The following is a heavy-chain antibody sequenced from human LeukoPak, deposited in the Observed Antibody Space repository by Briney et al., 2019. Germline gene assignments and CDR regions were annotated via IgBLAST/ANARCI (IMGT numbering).Heavy chain of an antibody. V-gene: IGHV4-61*02. CDR2: IYTSGST. J-gene: IGHJ3*02. CDR3: AREKLWELTHSRAFDI. CDR1: GGSISSGSYY. Sequence: SETLSLTCTVSGGSISSGSYYWSWIRQPAGKGLEWIGRIYTSGSTNYNPSLKSRVTISVDTSKNQFSLKLSSVTAADTAVYYCAREKLWELTHSRAFDIWGQGTMVTVSS. D-gene: IGHD1-26*01.